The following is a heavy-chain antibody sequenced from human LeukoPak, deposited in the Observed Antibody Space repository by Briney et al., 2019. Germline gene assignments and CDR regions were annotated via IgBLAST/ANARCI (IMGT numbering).Heavy chain of an antibody. CDR2: IKEDGSAQ. J-gene: IGHJ5*02. V-gene: IGHV3-7*01. CDR3: ATSSNAPGNH. Sequence: GGSLRLSCAASGFTFNGYWMTWVRQAPGKGLGWVPNIKEDGSAQYYVGSVKGRFTISRDNAKNSLNLQMNSLRAEDTAVYYCATSSNAPGNHWGQGTLVTVSS. CDR1: GFTFNGYW. D-gene: IGHD2-2*01.